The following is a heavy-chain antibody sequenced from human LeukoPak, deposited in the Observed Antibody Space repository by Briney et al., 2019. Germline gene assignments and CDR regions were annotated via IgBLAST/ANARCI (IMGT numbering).Heavy chain of an antibody. Sequence: GGSLRLSCAASGFTFSNYGMHWVRQAPGKGLEWVAVIWYDGSNKYYADSVKGRFTISRDNSKNTLYLQMNSLRAEDTAIYYCVRVSSERAYFDYWGQGSLVVVSS. CDR3: VRVSSERAYFDY. D-gene: IGHD1-1*01. CDR1: GFTFSNYG. J-gene: IGHJ4*02. V-gene: IGHV3-33*01. CDR2: IWYDGSNK.